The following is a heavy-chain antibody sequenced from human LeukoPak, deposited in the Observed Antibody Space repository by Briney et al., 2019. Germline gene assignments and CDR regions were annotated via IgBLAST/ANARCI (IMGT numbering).Heavy chain of an antibody. J-gene: IGHJ4*02. CDR2: IYTSGST. V-gene: IGHV4-61*02. CDR1: GGSINSGIYY. CDR3: ARLTSYRYYYDSSGYYGIDY. Sequence: SETLSLTCTVSGGSINSGIYYWSWIRQPAGKGLEWIGRIYTSGSTNYNPSLKSRVTISVDTSKNQFSLKLSSVTAADTAVYYCARLTSYRYYYDSSGYYGIDYWGQGTLVTVSS. D-gene: IGHD3-22*01.